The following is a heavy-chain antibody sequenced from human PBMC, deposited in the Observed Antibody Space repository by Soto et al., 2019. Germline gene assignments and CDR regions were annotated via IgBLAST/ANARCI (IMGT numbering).Heavy chain of an antibody. J-gene: IGHJ5*02. CDR2: ISAYNGNT. V-gene: IGHV1-18*01. Sequence: QVQLVQSGAEVKQPGASVKVSCKASGFTFTSYGFSWVRQAPGPGLELMGWISAYNGNTYYAQKFQDRVTLTTDTTTSKVSRDLRGLRSDDTAMYYCARTPPPSGDCDSTSCQNWSDHWGQGTLVTVSS. CDR1: GFTFTSYG. CDR3: ARTPPPSGDCDSTSCQNWSDH. D-gene: IGHD2-2*01.